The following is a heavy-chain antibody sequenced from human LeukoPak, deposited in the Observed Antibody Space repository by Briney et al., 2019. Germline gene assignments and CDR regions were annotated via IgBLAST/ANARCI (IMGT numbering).Heavy chain of an antibody. V-gene: IGHV3-74*01. Sequence: GGSLSFSGAASGFTFSSYWMPWVRQAPGKGLVWVSRINSDGSSTSYADSVKGRFTISRDNAKNTLYLQMNSLRAEDTAVYYCARDLGYYDSSGLDYWGQGTLVTVSS. CDR3: ARDLGYYDSSGLDY. CDR1: GFTFSSYW. J-gene: IGHJ4*02. CDR2: INSDGSST. D-gene: IGHD3-22*01.